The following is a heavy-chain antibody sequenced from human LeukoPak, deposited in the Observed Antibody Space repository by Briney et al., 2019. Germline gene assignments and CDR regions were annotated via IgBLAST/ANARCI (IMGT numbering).Heavy chain of an antibody. J-gene: IGHJ4*02. V-gene: IGHV1-69*04. CDR2: IIPILGIA. CDR3: ARDHLGQPLAFDY. Sequence: SVKVSCKASGGTFSSYTISWVRQAPGQGLEWMGRIIPILGIANYAQKFQGRATITADKSTSTAYMELSSLRSEDTAVYYCARDHLGQPLAFDYWGQGTLVTVSS. D-gene: IGHD3-3*02. CDR1: GGTFSSYT.